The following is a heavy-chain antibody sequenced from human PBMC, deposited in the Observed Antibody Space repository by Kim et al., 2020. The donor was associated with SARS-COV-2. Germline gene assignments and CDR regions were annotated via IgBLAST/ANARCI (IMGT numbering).Heavy chain of an antibody. V-gene: IGHV4-34*01. J-gene: IGHJ4*02. D-gene: IGHD2-15*01. CDR3: ARWVGYCSGGSCYGVDY. Sequence: LKSRVTISVDTSKNQFSLKLSSVTAADTAVYYCARWVGYCSGGSCYGVDYWGQGTLVTVSS.